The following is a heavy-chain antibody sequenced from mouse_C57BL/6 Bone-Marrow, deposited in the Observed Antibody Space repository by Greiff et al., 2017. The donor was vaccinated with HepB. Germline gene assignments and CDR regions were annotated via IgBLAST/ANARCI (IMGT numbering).Heavy chain of an antibody. CDR3: TRGSNYVWFAY. J-gene: IGHJ3*01. V-gene: IGHV14-4*01. CDR2: IDPENGDT. CDR1: GFNIKDDY. D-gene: IGHD2-5*01. Sequence: EVKLQESGAELVRPGASVKLSCTASGFNIKDDYMHWVKQRPEQGLEWIGWIDPENGDTEYASKFQGKATITADTSSNTAYLQLSSLTSEDTAVYYCTRGSNYVWFAYWGQGTLVTVSA.